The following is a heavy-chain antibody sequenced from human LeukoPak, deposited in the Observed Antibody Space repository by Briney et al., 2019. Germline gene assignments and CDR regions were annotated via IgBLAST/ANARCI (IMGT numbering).Heavy chain of an antibody. Sequence: ASVKVSCKASGYTFTSYYMHWVRQAPGQGLEWMGIINPSGGSTSYAQKFQGRVTMTRDTSTSTAYMELRSLRSDDTAVYYCARQGSGGSRGWWFDPWGQGTLVTVSS. CDR3: ARQGSGGSRGWWFDP. CDR2: INPSGGST. V-gene: IGHV1-46*01. J-gene: IGHJ5*02. D-gene: IGHD2-15*01. CDR1: GYTFTSYY.